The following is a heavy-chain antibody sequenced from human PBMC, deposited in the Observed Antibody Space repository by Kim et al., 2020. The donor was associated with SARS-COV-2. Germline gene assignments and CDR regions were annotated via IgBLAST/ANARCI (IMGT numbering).Heavy chain of an antibody. CDR3: ARDSSGWYPLDY. CDR2: ISSSSSYI. Sequence: GGSLRLSCAASGFTFSSYSMNWVRQAPGKGLEWVSSISSSSSYIYYADSVKGRFTISRDNAKNSLYLQMNSLRAEDTAVYYCARDSSGWYPLDYWGQGTLVTVSS. CDR1: GFTFSSYS. J-gene: IGHJ4*02. V-gene: IGHV3-21*01. D-gene: IGHD6-19*01.